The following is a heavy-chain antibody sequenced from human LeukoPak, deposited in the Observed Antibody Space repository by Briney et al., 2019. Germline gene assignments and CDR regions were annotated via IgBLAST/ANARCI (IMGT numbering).Heavy chain of an antibody. CDR3: ARHPFATPFGY. CDR2: IYSTGDT. V-gene: IGHV4-59*08. CDR1: GGSISGFY. J-gene: IGHJ4*02. D-gene: IGHD2-15*01. Sequence: SETLSLTCTVSGGSISGFYWSWIRQPPGKGLEWIGYIYSTGDTNSDPSLKSRVTVSLDTSKNQVSLRLSSVTAADTAVYYCARHPFATPFGYWGRGTLVTVSS.